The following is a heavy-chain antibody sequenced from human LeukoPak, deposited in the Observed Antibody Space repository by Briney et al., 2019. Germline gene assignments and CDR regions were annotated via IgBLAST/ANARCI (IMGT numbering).Heavy chain of an antibody. CDR3: ARDEGGSSSWYGFDD. J-gene: IGHJ4*02. CDR2: INPNGGAT. V-gene: IGHV1-2*02. D-gene: IGHD6-13*01. CDR1: GNRFTDYY. Sequence: ASVAVSCKTSGNRFTDYYLHWVRRAPGQGLEWMGWINPNGGATDYAQQFRGRVAMTRDTSNSTVFMELSGLRPDDTAVYYCARDEGGSSSWYGFDDWGQGTLVSVSS.